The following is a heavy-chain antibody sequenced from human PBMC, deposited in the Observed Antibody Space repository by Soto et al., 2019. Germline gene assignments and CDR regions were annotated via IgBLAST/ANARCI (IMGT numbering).Heavy chain of an antibody. V-gene: IGHV3-21*01. J-gene: IGHJ3*02. CDR3: ARRQQWHANVAFDI. D-gene: IGHD6-19*01. CDR1: GFTFSSYS. Sequence: VGSLRLSCAASGFTFSSYSMNWVRQAPGKGLEWVSSNSSSSSYIYYADSLKSRFTNTRNNTKNTLYLQMNSLRAEDTAVYYCARRQQWHANVAFDIWGQGTMVTVSS. CDR2: NSSSSSYI.